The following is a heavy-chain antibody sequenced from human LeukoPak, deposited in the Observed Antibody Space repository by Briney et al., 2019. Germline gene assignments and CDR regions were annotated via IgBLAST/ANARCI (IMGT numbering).Heavy chain of an antibody. J-gene: IGHJ4*02. CDR1: GFTFSSYA. CDR2: ISGSGGST. Sequence: PGGSLRLSCAASGFTFSSYAMSWVRQAPGKGLEWVSAISGSGGSTYYADSVKGRFTISRDNSKNTLYLQMNSLRAEDTAVYYCAKDPWRKSSPSYLSGYWGQGTLVTVSS. D-gene: IGHD6-6*01. V-gene: IGHV3-23*01. CDR3: AKDPWRKSSPSYLSGY.